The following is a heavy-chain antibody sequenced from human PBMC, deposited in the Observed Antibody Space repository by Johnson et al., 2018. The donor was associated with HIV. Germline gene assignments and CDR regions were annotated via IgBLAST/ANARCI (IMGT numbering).Heavy chain of an antibody. CDR3: AKPNGNAFDI. CDR1: GFTFSNAW. J-gene: IGHJ3*02. Sequence: VQLVESGGGLVKPGESLRLSCAASGFTFSNAWMHWVRQAPGKGLEWVGRIKSKTDGGTTDYAAPVKGRFTISRDNSKNTLYLQMKSLRAEDTAVYFCAKPNGNAFDIWGQGTMVTVSS. CDR2: IKSKTDGGTT. V-gene: IGHV3-15*01. D-gene: IGHD4-23*01.